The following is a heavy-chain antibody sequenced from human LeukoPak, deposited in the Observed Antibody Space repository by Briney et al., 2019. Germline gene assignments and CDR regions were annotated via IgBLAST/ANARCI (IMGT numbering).Heavy chain of an antibody. CDR1: GFTFSSYG. CDR3: AKAAGPIVGAREDAFDI. CDR2: ISGSGGST. D-gene: IGHD1-26*01. V-gene: IGHV3-23*01. J-gene: IGHJ3*02. Sequence: GGSLRLSCAASGFTFSSYGMSWVRQAPGKGLEWVSAISGSGGSTYYADSVKGRFTISRDNSKNTLYLQMNSLRAEDTAVYYCAKAAGPIVGAREDAFDIWGQGTMVTVSS.